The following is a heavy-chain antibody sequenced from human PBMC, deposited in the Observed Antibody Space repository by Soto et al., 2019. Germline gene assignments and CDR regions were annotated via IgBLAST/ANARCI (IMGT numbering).Heavy chain of an antibody. D-gene: IGHD6-13*01. Sequence: GGSLRLSCAASGFTFSSYGMHWVRQAPGKGLEWVAVISYDGSNKYYADSVKGRFTISRDNSKNTLYLQMNSLRAEDTAVYYCAKDVLVGYSSSWSAYYFDYWGQGTLVTVSS. V-gene: IGHV3-30*18. CDR2: ISYDGSNK. CDR3: AKDVLVGYSSSWSAYYFDY. CDR1: GFTFSSYG. J-gene: IGHJ4*02.